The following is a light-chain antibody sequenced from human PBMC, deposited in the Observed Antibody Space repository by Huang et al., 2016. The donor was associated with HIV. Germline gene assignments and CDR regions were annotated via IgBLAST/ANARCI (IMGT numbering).Light chain of an antibody. Sequence: EIGMTQSPATLSVFPGDRATLSCRASQNINSNLAWYQQRPGQAPRLLIYAASTRATGVHARFSGSVVGTEVTLTINSLQSEDFAVYYCQEYNKWPLSFGGGTKVEI. CDR3: QEYNKWPLS. J-gene: IGKJ4*01. V-gene: IGKV3-15*01. CDR1: QNINSN. CDR2: AAS.